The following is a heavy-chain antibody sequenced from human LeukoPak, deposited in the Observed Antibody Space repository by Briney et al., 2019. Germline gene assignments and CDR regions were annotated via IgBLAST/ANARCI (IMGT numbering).Heavy chain of an antibody. CDR3: AADLWCSGGSCYSDSSGWYSDY. CDR1: GFTFTSSA. Sequence: SVKVSCKASGFTFTSSAMQWVRQARGQRLEWIGWIVVGSGNTNYAQKFQERVTITRDMSTSTAYMELSSLRSEDTAVYYCAADLWCSGGSCYSDSSGWYSDYWGQGTLVTVSS. D-gene: IGHD2-15*01. J-gene: IGHJ4*02. CDR2: IVVGSGNT. V-gene: IGHV1-58*02.